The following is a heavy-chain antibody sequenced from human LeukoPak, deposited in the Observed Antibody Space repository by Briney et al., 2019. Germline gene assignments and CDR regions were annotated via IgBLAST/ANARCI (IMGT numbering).Heavy chain of an antibody. CDR2: ISSGSDYI. J-gene: IGHJ4*02. D-gene: IGHD1-26*01. CDR3: ARDFGGSYDY. V-gene: IGHV3-21*01. CDR1: GFTFRRYS. Sequence: PGGSLRLSCTASGFTFRRYSFNWVRQAPGKGLEWVSTISSGSDYIYYADSVRGRFTISRGNAKNSLYLQMNSLRAEDTAVYYCARDFGGSYDYWGQGTLVTVSS.